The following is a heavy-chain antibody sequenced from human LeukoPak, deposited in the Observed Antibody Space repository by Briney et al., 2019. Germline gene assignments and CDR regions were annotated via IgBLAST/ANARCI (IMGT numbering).Heavy chain of an antibody. D-gene: IGHD6-13*01. CDR1: GFMLSSTW. CDR2: INSDATST. Sequence: GGSLRLSCAASGFMLSSTWMHWVRQAPGKGLVWVSRINSDATSTSYADSVRGRSTISRDDAKNTMYLQMNSLRAEDTAMYYCVRGSPGYSSSWHAYWGQGTLVTVSS. J-gene: IGHJ4*02. CDR3: VRGSPGYSSSWHAY. V-gene: IGHV3-74*01.